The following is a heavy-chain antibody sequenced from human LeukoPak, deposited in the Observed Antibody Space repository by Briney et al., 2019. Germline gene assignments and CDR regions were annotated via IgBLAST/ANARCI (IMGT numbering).Heavy chain of an antibody. Sequence: SETLSLTCTVSGGSISSSSYYWGWIRQRPGKGLEWIGSIYYSGSTYYNPSLKSRVTISVDTSKNQFSLKLSSVTAADTAVYFCARPTFSGYYSGPFDIWGQGTIVTVSS. CDR3: ARPTFSGYYSGPFDI. V-gene: IGHV4-39*01. J-gene: IGHJ3*02. CDR1: GGSISSSSYY. CDR2: IYYSGST. D-gene: IGHD3-22*01.